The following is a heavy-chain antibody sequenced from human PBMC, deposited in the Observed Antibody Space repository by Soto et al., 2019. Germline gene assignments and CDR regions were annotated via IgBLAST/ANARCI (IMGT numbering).Heavy chain of an antibody. J-gene: IGHJ6*02. D-gene: IGHD4-4*01. CDR2: IYYSGST. Sequence: SETLSLTYTVSGGSISSGDYYWSWIRQPPGKGLEWIGYIYYSGSTYYNPSLKSRVTISVDTSKNQFSLKLSSVTAADTAVYYCARTTVTTGGMDVWGQGTTVTVSS. CDR3: ARTTVTTGGMDV. CDR1: GGSISSGDYY. V-gene: IGHV4-30-4*01.